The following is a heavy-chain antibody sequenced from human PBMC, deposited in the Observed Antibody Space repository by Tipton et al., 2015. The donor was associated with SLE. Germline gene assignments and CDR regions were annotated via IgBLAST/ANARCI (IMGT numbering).Heavy chain of an antibody. CDR1: GFTVSSNE. V-gene: IGHV3-38-3*01. Sequence: GSLRLSCAASGFTVSSNEMSWVRQAPGKGLEWVSSISGGSTYYADSRKGRFTISRDNANNSLYLQLNSLRAEDTAVYYCARDRDEVTRGDAFDIWGQGTMVTVSS. D-gene: IGHD4-11*01. CDR2: ISGGST. CDR3: ARDRDEVTRGDAFDI. J-gene: IGHJ3*02.